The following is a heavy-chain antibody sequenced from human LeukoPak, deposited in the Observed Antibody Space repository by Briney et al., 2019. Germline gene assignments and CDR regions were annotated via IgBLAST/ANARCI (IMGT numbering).Heavy chain of an antibody. Sequence: SETLSLTCTISIGSLSSSSYYWGWIRQPPGKGLEWIGDIYYSGSTYYNPSLKSRVSISIDTSNNHFSLRLSSVTAADTALYYCARRRYYDSTGYLDWGQGTLVTVSS. J-gene: IGHJ1*01. CDR3: ARRRYYDSTGYLD. CDR1: IGSLSSSSYY. CDR2: IYYSGST. D-gene: IGHD3-22*01. V-gene: IGHV4-39*02.